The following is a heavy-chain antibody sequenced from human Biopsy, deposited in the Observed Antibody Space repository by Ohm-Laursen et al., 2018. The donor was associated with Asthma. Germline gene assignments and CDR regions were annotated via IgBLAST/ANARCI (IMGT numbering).Heavy chain of an antibody. CDR3: ARGRSGDWLYYFDY. D-gene: IGHD2-21*01. CDR1: GGSFSNYY. Sequence: GTLSLTCAVYGGSFSNYYWTWIRQPPGKGLEWIGEINRRGSTNYNPSLKSRVTLSVDTSKNQFSVKLRSVTAADTAVYYCARGRSGDWLYYFDYWGQGTLVIVSS. J-gene: IGHJ4*02. V-gene: IGHV4-34*01. CDR2: INRRGST.